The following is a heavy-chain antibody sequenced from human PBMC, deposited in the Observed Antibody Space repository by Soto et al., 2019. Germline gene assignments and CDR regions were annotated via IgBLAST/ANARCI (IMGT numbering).Heavy chain of an antibody. CDR3: AGTSGTFYTPIDY. Sequence: SETLSLTCAVSGGSISSGGYSWSWIRQPPGKGLEWIGYIYHSGSTYYNPSLKSRVTISVDRSKNQFSLKLSSVIAADTAVYYCAGTSGTFYTPIDYWGKGTLVT. J-gene: IGHJ4*02. CDR2: IYHSGST. D-gene: IGHD2-2*02. V-gene: IGHV4-30-2*01. CDR1: GGSISSGGYS.